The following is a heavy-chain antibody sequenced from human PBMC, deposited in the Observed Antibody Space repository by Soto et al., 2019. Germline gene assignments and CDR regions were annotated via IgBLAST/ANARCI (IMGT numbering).Heavy chain of an antibody. J-gene: IGHJ4*02. CDR3: AREGPYCSGGSCYIGPETAFDY. D-gene: IGHD2-15*01. V-gene: IGHV3-33*01. CDR1: GFTFSSYG. CDR2: IWYDGSNK. Sequence: QVQLVESGGGVVQPGRSLRLSCAASGFTFSSYGMHWVRQAPGKGLEWVAVIWYDGSNKYYADSVKGRFTISRDNSKNTLDLQMKSLRAEDTAVYYCAREGPYCSGGSCYIGPETAFDYWGQGTLVTVSS.